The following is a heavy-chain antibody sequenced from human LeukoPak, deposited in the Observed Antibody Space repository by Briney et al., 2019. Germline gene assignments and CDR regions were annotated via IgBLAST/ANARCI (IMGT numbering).Heavy chain of an antibody. V-gene: IGHV3-21*01. CDR1: GSTFSSYH. Sequence: GGSLRLSCVVSGSTFSSYHMNWVRQAPGKGLEWVSSISTSSSSSYIYYADSVTGRFTISRDNAKNSLYLQMNSLRAEDAAVYYCARRATTERGHSYGLDYWGQGTLVTVSS. D-gene: IGHD5-18*01. CDR3: ARRATTERGHSYGLDY. J-gene: IGHJ4*02. CDR2: ISTSSSSSYI.